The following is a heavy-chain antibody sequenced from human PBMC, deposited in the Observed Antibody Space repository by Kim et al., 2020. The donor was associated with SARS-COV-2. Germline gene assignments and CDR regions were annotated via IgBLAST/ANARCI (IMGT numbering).Heavy chain of an antibody. CDR2: IWSDGVNM. Sequence: GGSLRLSCAASGFTFTNHGMHWVRQAPGKGLEWVSAIWSDGVNMYYSDSVKGRFSISRDNSENSLYLQMSILRAEDTAVYYCARDLLETSNYVTGAYYN. CDR3: ARDLLETSNYVTGAYYN. V-gene: IGHV3-33*01. D-gene: IGHD1-7*01. J-gene: IGHJ6*01. CDR1: GFTFTNHG.